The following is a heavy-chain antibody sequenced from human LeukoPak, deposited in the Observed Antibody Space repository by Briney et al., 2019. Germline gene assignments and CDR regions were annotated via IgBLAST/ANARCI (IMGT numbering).Heavy chain of an antibody. Sequence: SVKVSCEASGGTFSSYTISWVRQAPGQGLEWMGRIIPILGIANYAQKFQGRVTITADKSTSTAYMELSSLRPEDTAVYYCARDYYDSSGYLTLWGQGTLVTVSS. CDR1: GGTFSSYT. D-gene: IGHD3-22*01. CDR2: IIPILGIA. CDR3: ARDYYDSSGYLTL. V-gene: IGHV1-69*04. J-gene: IGHJ1*01.